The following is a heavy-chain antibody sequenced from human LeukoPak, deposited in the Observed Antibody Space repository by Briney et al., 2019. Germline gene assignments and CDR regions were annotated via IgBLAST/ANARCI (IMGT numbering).Heavy chain of an antibody. Sequence: GASVKVSCKTSGYTFTRHSMHWVRQAPGQGLEWMGIINPNGGRTTYAQKIQGRVTMTGDMSTGTMYMEMSSLRSEDTAVYYCARDNNGWAWDYWGQGTLVTVPS. CDR1: GYTFTRHS. CDR2: INPNGGRT. D-gene: IGHD6-19*01. J-gene: IGHJ4*02. V-gene: IGHV1-46*01. CDR3: ARDNNGWAWDY.